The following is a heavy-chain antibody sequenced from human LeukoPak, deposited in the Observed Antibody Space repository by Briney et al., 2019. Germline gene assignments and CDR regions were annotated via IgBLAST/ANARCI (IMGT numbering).Heavy chain of an antibody. D-gene: IGHD6-19*01. CDR2: ISGSGGST. CDR1: GFTFSSYA. CDR3: AKDTVIAVAGTPDNWFDP. J-gene: IGHJ5*02. V-gene: IGHV3-23*01. Sequence: PGGSLRLSCAASGFTFSSYAMSWVRQAPGKGLEWVSAISGSGGSTYYADSVKGRFTISRDNSKNTLYLQMNSLRAEDTAVYYCAKDTVIAVAGTPDNWFDPWGQGTLVTVSS.